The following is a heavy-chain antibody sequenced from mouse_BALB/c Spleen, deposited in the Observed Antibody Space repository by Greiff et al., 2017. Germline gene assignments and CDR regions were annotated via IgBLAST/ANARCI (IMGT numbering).Heavy chain of an antibody. CDR2: INPYNDGT. Sequence: VQLQQSGTVLARPGASVKMSCKASGYTFTSYVMHWVKQKPGQGLEWIGYINPYNDGTKYNEKFKGKATLTSDKSSSTAYMELSSLTSEDSAVYYCARGPPYYYAMDYWGQGTSVTVSS. CDR3: ARGPPYYYAMDY. J-gene: IGHJ4*01. CDR1: GYTFTSYV. V-gene: IGHV1-14*01.